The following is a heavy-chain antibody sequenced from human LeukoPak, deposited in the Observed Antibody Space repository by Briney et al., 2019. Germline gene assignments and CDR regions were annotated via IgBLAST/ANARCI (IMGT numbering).Heavy chain of an antibody. Sequence: GASVKVSCKASGYTFTSYGISWVRQAPGQGLEWMGWISAYNGNTNYAQKLQGRVTMTTDTSTSTAYMELRSLRSEDTAVYYCAFGELSPWYYYGMDVWGQGTTVTVSS. V-gene: IGHV1-18*01. D-gene: IGHD3-10*01. CDR2: ISAYNGNT. CDR1: GYTFTSYG. CDR3: AFGELSPWYYYGMDV. J-gene: IGHJ6*02.